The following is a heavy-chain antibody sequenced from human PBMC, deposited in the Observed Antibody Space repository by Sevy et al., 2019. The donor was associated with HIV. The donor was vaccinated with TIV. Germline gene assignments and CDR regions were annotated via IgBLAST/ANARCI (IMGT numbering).Heavy chain of an antibody. Sequence: GGSLRLSCAASGFTVSNNYMNWVRQAPGKGLEWVSVIYSDGSTYYVDSVKGRFTISRDNSKNTLYLQMNSLRAEDTAVYYCAKGRQLVSGRFGTYFDSWGQGTLVTVSS. J-gene: IGHJ4*02. V-gene: IGHV3-53*01. D-gene: IGHD6-13*01. CDR1: GFTVSNNY. CDR3: AKGRQLVSGRFGTYFDS. CDR2: IYSDGST.